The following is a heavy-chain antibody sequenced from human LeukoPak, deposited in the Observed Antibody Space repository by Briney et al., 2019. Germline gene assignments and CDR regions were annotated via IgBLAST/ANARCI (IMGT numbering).Heavy chain of an antibody. CDR2: IYYSGST. Sequence: PSETLSLTCTVSGGFNSSYYWSWIRQPPGKGLEWIGYIYYSGSTNYNPSLKSRVTISVDTSKNQFSLELSSVTAADTAVYYCARVEMATITVDYWGQGTLVTVSS. D-gene: IGHD5-24*01. J-gene: IGHJ4*02. CDR1: GGFNSSYY. CDR3: ARVEMATITVDY. V-gene: IGHV4-59*08.